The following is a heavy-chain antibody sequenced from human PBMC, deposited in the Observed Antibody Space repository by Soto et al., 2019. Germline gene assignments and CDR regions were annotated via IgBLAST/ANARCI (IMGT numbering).Heavy chain of an antibody. V-gene: IGHV1-8*01. Sequence: QVQLVQSGAEVKKPGASVKVSCKASGYTFSSYDINWVRQATGQGLEWMGWVNPNSGNTDYAQKFQGRVTMTTDTSTSTAFTELTSLRSEDTAIYYCARARGSADDYWGQGTRVTVSS. J-gene: IGHJ4*02. CDR3: ARARGSADDY. D-gene: IGHD3-10*01. CDR2: VNPNSGNT. CDR1: GYTFSSYD.